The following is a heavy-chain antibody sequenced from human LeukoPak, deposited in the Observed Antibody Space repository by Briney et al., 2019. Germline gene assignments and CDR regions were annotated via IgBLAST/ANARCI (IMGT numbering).Heavy chain of an antibody. Sequence: PSGTLSLTCAVSSGSIFSSNWWSWVRQPPGKGLEWIGQIFHSGSTSYSPSLKSRVTISVDKSKNQFSLRLTSVTAADTAVYYCARGSTVLRYFDGILPIGDYWGQGTLVTVSS. CDR2: IFHSGST. D-gene: IGHD3-9*01. V-gene: IGHV4-4*02. CDR1: SGSIFSSNW. CDR3: ARGSTVLRYFDGILPIGDY. J-gene: IGHJ4*02.